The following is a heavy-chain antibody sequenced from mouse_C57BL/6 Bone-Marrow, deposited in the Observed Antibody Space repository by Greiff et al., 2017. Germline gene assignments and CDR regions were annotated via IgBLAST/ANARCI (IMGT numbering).Heavy chain of an antibody. D-gene: IGHD2-4*01. J-gene: IGHJ1*03. CDR1: GFNIKDDY. CDR2: IDPENGDT. V-gene: IGHV14-4*01. Sequence: VQLQQSGAELVRPGASVKLSCTASGFNIKDDYMHWVKQRPEQGLEWIGWIDPENGDTEYASKFQGKATITADTSSNTAYLQLSSLTSEDTAVYYCTTFYYDYHGPPYWYFRVWGTRTT. CDR3: TTFYYDYHGPPYWYFRV.